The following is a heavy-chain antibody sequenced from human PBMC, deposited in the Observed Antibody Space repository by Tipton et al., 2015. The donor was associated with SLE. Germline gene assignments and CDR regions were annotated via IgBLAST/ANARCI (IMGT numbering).Heavy chain of an antibody. D-gene: IGHD1-26*01. Sequence: AVSGFTFGSYAMNWVRQAPGKGLEWVSHISVSGDDTYYADSVKGRFTISRDSSKNTLYLQMNSLRAEDTAVYYCAKGGRLRSDLSSDYWGQGTLVTVSS. V-gene: IGHV3-23*01. CDR2: ISVSGDDT. CDR1: GFTFGSYA. J-gene: IGHJ4*02. CDR3: AKGGRLRSDLSSDY.